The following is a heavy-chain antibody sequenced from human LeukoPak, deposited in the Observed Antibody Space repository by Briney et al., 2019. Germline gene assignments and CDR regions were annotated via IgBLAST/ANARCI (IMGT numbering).Heavy chain of an antibody. V-gene: IGHV3-30-3*01. CDR3: ARDSYGLDY. J-gene: IGHJ4*02. Sequence: PGGSLRLSCAASGFSFSNYAMHWVRQAPDKGLEWVAVISYDGSNKHYADSVKGRFTISRDNSKNTLYLQMNSLRGEDTAVYYCARDSYGLDYWGQGTLVTVSS. CDR2: ISYDGSNK. D-gene: IGHD5-18*01. CDR1: GFSFSNYA.